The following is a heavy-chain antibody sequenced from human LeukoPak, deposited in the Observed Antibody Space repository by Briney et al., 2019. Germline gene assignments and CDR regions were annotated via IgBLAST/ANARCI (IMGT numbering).Heavy chain of an antibody. D-gene: IGHD6-19*01. J-gene: IGHJ4*02. Sequence: GGSLRLSCAPSGFTFSSYGMHWVRQAPGKGLEWGAVISYEGSNKYYADSVKGRFTISRDNSKNTLYLQMNSLRAEDTAVYYCAKDKYSSGWWAMDYWGQGTLITVSS. V-gene: IGHV3-30*18. CDR3: AKDKYSSGWWAMDY. CDR2: ISYEGSNK. CDR1: GFTFSSYG.